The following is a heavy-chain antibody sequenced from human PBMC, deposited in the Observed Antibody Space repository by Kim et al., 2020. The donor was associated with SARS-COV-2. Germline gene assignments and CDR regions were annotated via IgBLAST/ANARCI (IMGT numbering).Heavy chain of an antibody. V-gene: IGHV4-31*03. J-gene: IGHJ4*02. CDR2: IYYSGST. Sequence: SETLSLTCTVSGGSINSGGYYWNWIRQHPGKGLEWIGYIYYSGSTYYNPSLRSRVIISVDTSKNQFSLKLSSVTAADTAVYYCARLGRGGILTGYSHPLDYWGQGTLVTVSS. CDR1: GGSINSGGYY. CDR3: ARLGRGGILTGYSHPLDY. D-gene: IGHD3-9*01.